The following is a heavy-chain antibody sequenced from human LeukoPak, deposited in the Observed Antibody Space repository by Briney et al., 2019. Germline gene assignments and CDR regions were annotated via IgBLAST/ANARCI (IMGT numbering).Heavy chain of an antibody. J-gene: IGHJ4*02. V-gene: IGHV3-48*03. CDR3: ARGPNRKLLSHYFDY. CDR1: GFTFSSYE. CDR2: ISSSGSTI. D-gene: IGHD2-21*02. Sequence: GGSLRLSCAASGFTFSSYEMNWVRQAPGKGLEWVSYISSSGSTIYYADSVKGRFTISRDNAKNSLYLQMNSLRAEDTALYYCARGPNRKLLSHYFDYWGQGTLVTVSS.